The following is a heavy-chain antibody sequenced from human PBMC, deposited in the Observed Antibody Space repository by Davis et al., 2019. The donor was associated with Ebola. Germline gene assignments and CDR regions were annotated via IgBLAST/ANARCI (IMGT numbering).Heavy chain of an antibody. CDR3: TRDSGDSSFDY. D-gene: IGHD4-17*01. V-gene: IGHV3-48*02. CDR1: GFTFHSYR. CDR2: ISSNGSTI. J-gene: IGHJ4*02. Sequence: GESLNIPCAAPGFTFHSYRMNWVRQAPGKGLEWISDISSNGSTIYYADSVKGRFTISRDNAKNSLDLQMNSLRDDDTAMYYCTRDSGDSSFDYWGQGTLVTVSS.